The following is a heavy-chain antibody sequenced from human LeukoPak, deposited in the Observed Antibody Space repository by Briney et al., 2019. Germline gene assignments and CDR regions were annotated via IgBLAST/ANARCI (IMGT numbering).Heavy chain of an antibody. D-gene: IGHD4-17*01. J-gene: IGHJ3*02. CDR2: IYYSGST. Sequence: SQTLSLTCTVSGGSISSGGYYWSWIRQHPGKGLEWIGYIYYSGSTYYNPSLKSRVTISVVTSKNQFSLKLSSVTAADTAVYYCARGNQRSHAFDIWGQGTMVTVSS. CDR3: ARGNQRSHAFDI. V-gene: IGHV4-31*03. CDR1: GGSISSGGYY.